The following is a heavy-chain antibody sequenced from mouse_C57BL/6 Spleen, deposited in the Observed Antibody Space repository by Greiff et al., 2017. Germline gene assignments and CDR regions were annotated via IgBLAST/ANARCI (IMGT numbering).Heavy chain of an antibody. D-gene: IGHD1-1*01. Sequence: EVQLQQSGPELVKPGASVKISCKASGYTFTDYYMNWVKQSHGKSLEWIGDINPKNGGTSYNQKFKGKATLTVDKSSSTAYMELRSLTSADSAVYYCARSNCGSRWAYWGQGTLVTVSA. CDR1: GYTFTDYY. V-gene: IGHV1-26*01. J-gene: IGHJ3*01. CDR3: ARSNCGSRWAY. CDR2: INPKNGGT.